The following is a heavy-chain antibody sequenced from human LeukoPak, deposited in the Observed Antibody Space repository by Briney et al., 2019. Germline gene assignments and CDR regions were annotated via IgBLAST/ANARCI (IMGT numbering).Heavy chain of an antibody. CDR1: GFSFSSYD. V-gene: IGHV3-13*01. CDR2: IGRAGDT. D-gene: IGHD3-10*01. CDR3: ARGDMVRGVIMAFDP. J-gene: IGHJ5*02. Sequence: GGSLRLSCAASGFSFSSYDMQWVRQVKGKGLEWVSGIGRAGDTHYPGSVKGRFTISREYAKNSLYLQMNSLRAEDTAVYYCARGDMVRGVIMAFDPWGQGTLVTVSS.